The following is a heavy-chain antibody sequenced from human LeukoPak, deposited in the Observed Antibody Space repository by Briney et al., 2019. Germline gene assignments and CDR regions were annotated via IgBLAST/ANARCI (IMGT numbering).Heavy chain of an antibody. D-gene: IGHD6-19*01. CDR2: IWYDGSNK. J-gene: IGHJ4*02. CDR3: AKRRWLGGIGVADPFDY. V-gene: IGHV3-33*06. CDR1: GFTFSTYG. Sequence: PGRSLRLSCAASGFTFSTYGMHWVRQAPGKGLEWVAVIWYDGSNKYYADSVKGRFTISRDNSKNTLYLQMNSLRADDTAVYYCAKRRWLGGIGVADPFDYWGQGTLVTVSS.